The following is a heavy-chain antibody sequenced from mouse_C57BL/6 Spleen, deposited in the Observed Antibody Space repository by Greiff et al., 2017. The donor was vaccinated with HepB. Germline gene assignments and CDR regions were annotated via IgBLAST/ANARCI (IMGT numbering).Heavy chain of an antibody. D-gene: IGHD1-1*01. CDR3: VRYYEDAMDY. V-gene: IGHV10-1*01. CDR2: IRSKSNNYAT. Sequence: EVQLVESGGGLVQPKGSLKLSCAASGFSFNTYAMNWVRQAPGKGLEWVARIRSKSNNYATYYADSVKDRFTISRDDSESMLYLQMNNLKTEDTAMYYCVRYYEDAMDYWGQGTSVTVSS. J-gene: IGHJ4*01. CDR1: GFSFNTYA.